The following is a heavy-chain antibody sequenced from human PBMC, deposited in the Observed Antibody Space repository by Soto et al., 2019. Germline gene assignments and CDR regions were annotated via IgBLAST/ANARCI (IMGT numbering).Heavy chain of an antibody. J-gene: IGHJ5*02. CDR3: ARDGGLTGTAHSVGWFDP. D-gene: IGHD3-16*01. CDR1: GYTFTTYS. V-gene: IGHV1-3*01. CDR2: INPANGNT. Sequence: HLVQSGAEMKKPGASVKLSCKASGYTFTTYSIHWLRQAPGQRPEWLGWINPANGNTKYSQTIQGRITITSDNSATTVYMEVTPLRSEETAVYYCARDGGLTGTAHSVGWFDPWGQGTLVTVSA.